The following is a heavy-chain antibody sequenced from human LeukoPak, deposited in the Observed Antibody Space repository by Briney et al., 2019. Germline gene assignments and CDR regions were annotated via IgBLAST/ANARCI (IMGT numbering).Heavy chain of an antibody. V-gene: IGHV3-21*01. CDR2: ISSTSSYI. J-gene: IGHJ5*02. Sequence: GGSLRLSCAASGFSFSSYSMTWVRQAPGKGLEWVSCISSTSSYIYYADSMKGRFTISRDNSKNSLYLQMNSLRAEDTAVYYCAGRVPAENWFDPWGQGTLVTVSS. CDR1: GFSFSSYS. D-gene: IGHD2-2*01. CDR3: AGRVPAENWFDP.